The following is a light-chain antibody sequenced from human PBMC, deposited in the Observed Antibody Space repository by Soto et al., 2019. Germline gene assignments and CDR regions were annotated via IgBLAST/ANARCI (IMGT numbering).Light chain of an antibody. J-gene: IGLJ3*02. CDR1: SSDVGGYNY. CDR3: SSYTTTSTLLV. CDR2: DVS. Sequence: QSVLTQPASVTGSPGQSITISCTGTSSDVGGYNYVSWYQQHPGKAPKLMIYDVSSRPSGVSNRFSGSKSGNTASLTISGLQAEDEADYYCSSYTTTSTLLVFGGGTTVTVL. V-gene: IGLV2-14*01.